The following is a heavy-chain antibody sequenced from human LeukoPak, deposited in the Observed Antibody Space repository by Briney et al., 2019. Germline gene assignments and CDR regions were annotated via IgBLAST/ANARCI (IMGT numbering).Heavy chain of an antibody. CDR2: IKQDGSEK. CDR1: GFTFSSFW. Sequence: GGSLRLSCAASGFTFSSFWMGWVRQAPGKGLEWVATIKQDGSEKYSVDSVKGRFTISRDNAKNSLYLQMNSLRAEDTAVYYCARDQTYYDILTGYYKKYYYYYMDVWGKGTTVTVSS. J-gene: IGHJ6*03. V-gene: IGHV3-7*03. CDR3: ARDQTYYDILTGYYKKYYYYYMDV. D-gene: IGHD3-9*01.